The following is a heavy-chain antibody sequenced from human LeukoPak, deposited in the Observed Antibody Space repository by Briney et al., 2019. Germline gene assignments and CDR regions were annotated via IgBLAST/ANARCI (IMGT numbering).Heavy chain of an antibody. CDR3: ARGPGQWLVLDY. D-gene: IGHD6-19*01. CDR1: GGSFSGYY. J-gene: IGHJ4*02. CDR2: INHSGST. V-gene: IGHV4-34*01. Sequence: SETLSLTCAVHGGSFSGYYWSWIRQPPGKGLEWIGEINHSGSTNYNPSLKSRVTISVDTSKNQFSLKLSSVTAADTAVYYCARGPGQWLVLDYWGQGTLVTVSS.